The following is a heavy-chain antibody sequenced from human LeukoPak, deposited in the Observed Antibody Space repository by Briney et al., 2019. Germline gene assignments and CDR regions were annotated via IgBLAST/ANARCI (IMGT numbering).Heavy chain of an antibody. CDR1: GGSISSSDYL. Sequence: KPSETLSLTCTVSGGSISSSDYLWAWVRQPPGKGLEWIGDFYYNGVTSYDPSLKSRVTIAVDTSKIQFSLNLTSVTAADTAVYHCVRRNYVSGRIDPWGQGTLVTVSS. J-gene: IGHJ5*02. CDR2: FYYNGVT. D-gene: IGHD3-16*01. CDR3: VRRNYVSGRIDP. V-gene: IGHV4-39*01.